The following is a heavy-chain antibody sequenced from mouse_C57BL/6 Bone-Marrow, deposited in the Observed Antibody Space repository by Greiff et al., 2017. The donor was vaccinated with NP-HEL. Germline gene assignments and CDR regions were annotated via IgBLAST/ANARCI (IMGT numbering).Heavy chain of an antibody. J-gene: IGHJ2*01. CDR1: GFNIKDDY. Sequence: EVKLMESGAELVRPGASVKLSCTASGFNIKDDYMHWVKQRPEQGLEWIGWIDPENGDTEYASKFQGKATITADTSSNTAYLQLSSLTSEDTAVYYCTTGGYYDFDYWGQGTTLTVSS. CDR2: IDPENGDT. D-gene: IGHD2-4*01. CDR3: TTGGYYDFDY. V-gene: IGHV14-4*01.